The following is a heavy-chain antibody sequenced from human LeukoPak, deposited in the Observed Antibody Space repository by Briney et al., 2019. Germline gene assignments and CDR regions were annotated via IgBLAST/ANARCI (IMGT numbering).Heavy chain of an antibody. CDR1: GASPSSYY. CDR2: ISDTGKT. V-gene: IGHV4-59*01. Sequence: SETLSLTCSVSGASPSSYYLDWLRQSPGEGLEWIGYISDTGKTDSNPSLKSRVTISLGTSKTQFSLRLRSVTAADSAVYYCATGYYEPFATWGPGILVTVSS. D-gene: IGHD1-26*01. J-gene: IGHJ5*02. CDR3: ATGYYEPFAT.